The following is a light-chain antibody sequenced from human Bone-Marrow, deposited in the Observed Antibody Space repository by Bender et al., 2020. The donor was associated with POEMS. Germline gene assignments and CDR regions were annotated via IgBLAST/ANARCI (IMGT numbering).Light chain of an antibody. CDR3: QSYDKSLSGSVV. J-gene: IGLJ2*01. Sequence: QSVLTQPPSASGTPGQRVTISCSGSKSNLGSNSVNWYQQFPGTAPKLLINSNNQRPSGVPDRFSGSKSGTSASLAITGLQAEDDADYYCQSYDKSLSGSVVFGGGTKLTVL. V-gene: IGLV1-44*01. CDR2: SNN. CDR1: KSNLGSNS.